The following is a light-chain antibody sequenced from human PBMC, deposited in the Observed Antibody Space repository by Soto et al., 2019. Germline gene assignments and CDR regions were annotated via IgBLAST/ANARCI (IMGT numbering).Light chain of an antibody. CDR3: NSYTSSSTYV. V-gene: IGLV2-14*01. CDR2: DVT. Sequence: QSVLTQPASVSGSPGQSITISCTGTSSAVGAYNFVSWYQQHPGKAPKLMIYDVTNRPSGVSDRFSGSKSGNVASLSISGLQAEDEADYYCNSYTSSSTYVFGTGTKVTVL. J-gene: IGLJ1*01. CDR1: SSAVGAYNF.